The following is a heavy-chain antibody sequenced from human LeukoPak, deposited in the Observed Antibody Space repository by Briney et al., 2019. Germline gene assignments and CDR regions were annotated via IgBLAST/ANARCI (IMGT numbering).Heavy chain of an antibody. V-gene: IGHV3-23*01. D-gene: IGHD3-22*01. CDR3: ARGPTYAYYYDSSGYYFDY. CDR2: ISGGGGST. J-gene: IGHJ4*02. Sequence: GGSLRLSCATSGFTFSSYAMSWVRQAPGKGLEWVSAISGGGGSTYYADSVKGRFTISRDNSKNTLYLQMNSLRAEDTAVYYCARGPTYAYYYDSSGYYFDYWGQGTLVTVSS. CDR1: GFTFSSYA.